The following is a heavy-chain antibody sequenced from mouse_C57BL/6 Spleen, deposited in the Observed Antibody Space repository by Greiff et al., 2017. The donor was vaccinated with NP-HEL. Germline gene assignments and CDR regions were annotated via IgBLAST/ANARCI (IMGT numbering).Heavy chain of an antibody. Sequence: DVKLQESGPGMVKPSQSLSLTCTVTGYSITSGYDWHWIRHFPGNKLEWMGYISYSGSTNYNPSLKSRISITHDTSKSHFFLKLNSVTTEDTATYYCARGGNYEGYFDVWGTGTTVTVSS. CDR3: ARGGNYEGYFDV. J-gene: IGHJ1*03. CDR1: GYSITSGYD. V-gene: IGHV3-1*01. CDR2: ISYSGST. D-gene: IGHD2-1*01.